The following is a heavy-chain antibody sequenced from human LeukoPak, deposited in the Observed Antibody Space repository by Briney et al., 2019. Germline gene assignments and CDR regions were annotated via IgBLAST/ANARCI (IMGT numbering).Heavy chain of an antibody. CDR3: VRDWDHFDFDS. CDR1: GFTFGSDW. CDR2: IKGDGSHT. Sequence: GGSLRLSCAASGFTFGSDWMHWIRQAPGKGLVWISRIKGDGSHTVYADSVEGRFTISRDNAKNTLFLQMESLRVEDTAVYYCVRDWDHFDFDSWGEGSLVTVAS. V-gene: IGHV3-74*01. D-gene: IGHD1-26*01. J-gene: IGHJ5*01.